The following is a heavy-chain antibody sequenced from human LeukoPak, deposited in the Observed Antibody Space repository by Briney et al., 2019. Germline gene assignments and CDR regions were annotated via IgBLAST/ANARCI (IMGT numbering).Heavy chain of an antibody. CDR2: IKSKTDGGTT. V-gene: IGHV3-15*05. Sequence: PGGSLRLSCAASGFTFDNAWMNWVRQAPGKGLEWVGRIKSKTDGGTTDYAAPVKGRFTISRDNSNNTLFLQMNSLRADDTAVYHCARDHCPDGVCAWGQGTLVTVSS. J-gene: IGHJ5*02. CDR1: GFTFDNAW. D-gene: IGHD2-8*01. CDR3: ARDHCPDGVCA.